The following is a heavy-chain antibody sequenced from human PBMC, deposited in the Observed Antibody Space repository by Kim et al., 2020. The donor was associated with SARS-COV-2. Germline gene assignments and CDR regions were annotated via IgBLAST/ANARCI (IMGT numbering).Heavy chain of an antibody. Sequence: YARKFQGRVTITEDESTSTAYMELSSLRSEDPAVYYCARAEGDWTLHFDYWGQGTLVTVSS. CDR3: ARAEGDWTLHFDY. V-gene: IGHV1-69*01. D-gene: IGHD1-1*01. J-gene: IGHJ4*02.